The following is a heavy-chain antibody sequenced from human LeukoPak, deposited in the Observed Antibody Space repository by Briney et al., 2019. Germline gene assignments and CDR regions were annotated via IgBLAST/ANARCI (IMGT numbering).Heavy chain of an antibody. CDR3: ARMTYPGYDNSWSLYYFDY. CDR2: ISSSGSTI. Sequence: GGSLRLSCAASGFTFSDYYMTWIRQAPGKGLEWVSYISSSGSTIYYADSVKGRFTISRDNAKKSLYLQMNSLSAEDTAFYYCARMTYPGYDNSWSLYYFDYWGQATLVTVPS. CDR1: GFTFSDYY. D-gene: IGHD4-11*01. J-gene: IGHJ4*02. V-gene: IGHV3-11*01.